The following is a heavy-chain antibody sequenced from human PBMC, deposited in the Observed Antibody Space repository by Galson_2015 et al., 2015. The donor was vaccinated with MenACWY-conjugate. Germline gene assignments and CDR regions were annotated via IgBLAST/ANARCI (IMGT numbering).Heavy chain of an antibody. CDR3: ARGHYGMDV. Sequence: SLRLSCAASGFTFRNYWMTWVRQAPGKGLEWVACIKKDGSEKYYVDSAKGRFTISRDNAKNSLYLEMNSPRVEDTAVYSCARGHYGMDVWGQGTTVTASS. J-gene: IGHJ6*02. CDR2: IKKDGSEK. V-gene: IGHV3-7*03. CDR1: GFTFRNYW.